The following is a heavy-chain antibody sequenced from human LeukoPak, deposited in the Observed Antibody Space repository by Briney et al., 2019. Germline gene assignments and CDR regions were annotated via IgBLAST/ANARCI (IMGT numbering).Heavy chain of an antibody. D-gene: IGHD1-26*01. CDR1: GGSISSYY. CDR2: IYYSGST. J-gene: IGHJ3*02. CDR3: ARHGSSRGAFDI. Sequence: SETLSLTCTVSGGSISSYYWSWIRQPPGKGLEWIGYIYYSGSTNYNPSLKSRVTISVVTSKNQFSLKLSSVTAADTAVYYCARHGSSRGAFDIWGQGTMVTVSS. V-gene: IGHV4-59*08.